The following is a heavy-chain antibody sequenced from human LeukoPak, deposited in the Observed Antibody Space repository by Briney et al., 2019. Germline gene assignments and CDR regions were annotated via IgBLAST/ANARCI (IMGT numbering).Heavy chain of an antibody. Sequence: GGSLRLSCAASGFTFSSYAMSWVRQAPGGGVEWVSAISGSGDGTYYADSVRGRFTISRDNSKNTLHLQMSGLSAEDTAVYYCAKQPSYCTNGVCYARVSDRWGEGTLVTVSS. D-gene: IGHD2-8*01. V-gene: IGHV3-23*01. CDR3: AKQPSYCTNGVCYARVSDR. J-gene: IGHJ5*02. CDR2: ISGSGDGT. CDR1: GFTFSSYA.